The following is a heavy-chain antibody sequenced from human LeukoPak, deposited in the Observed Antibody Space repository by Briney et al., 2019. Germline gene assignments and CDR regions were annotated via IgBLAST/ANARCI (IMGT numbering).Heavy chain of an antibody. Sequence: PGGSLRLSCAASGFTFSSYGMHWVRQAPGKGLEWVAFIRYDGSNKYYADSVKGRFTISRDNSKNTLYLQMNSLRAEDTAVYYCAKDKVPAAILDAFDIWGQGTMVTVSS. D-gene: IGHD2-2*01. J-gene: IGHJ3*02. V-gene: IGHV3-30*02. CDR3: AKDKVPAAILDAFDI. CDR1: GFTFSSYG. CDR2: IRYDGSNK.